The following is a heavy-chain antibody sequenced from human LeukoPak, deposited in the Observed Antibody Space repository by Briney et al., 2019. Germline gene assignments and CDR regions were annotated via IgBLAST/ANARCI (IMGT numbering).Heavy chain of an antibody. V-gene: IGHV1-3*01. Sequence: GASVKVSCKASGYTFTSYAMHWVRQAPGQRLEWMGWINAGNGNTKYSQKFQGRVTITRDTSASTAYMELGSLRSEDTAVYYCASGGYCSSTSCYLPSFDPWGQGTLVTVSS. CDR1: GYTFTSYA. CDR3: ASGGYCSSTSCYLPSFDP. CDR2: INAGNGNT. J-gene: IGHJ5*02. D-gene: IGHD2-2*01.